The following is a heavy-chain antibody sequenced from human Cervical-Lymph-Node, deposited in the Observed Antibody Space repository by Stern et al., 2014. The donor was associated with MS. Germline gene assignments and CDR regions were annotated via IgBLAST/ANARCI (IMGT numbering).Heavy chain of an antibody. J-gene: IGHJ6*02. CDR1: RFNFDDYA. Sequence: EVQLVESGGGLVQPGRSLRLSCAASRFNFDDYAMHWVRQAPGRGLEWVSSISWDSGSMEYADSVKGRFTISRDNAKNSLYLQMDSLRVEDTAIYYCAKDISSGRWEAQYYYGMDVWGQGTTVTVSS. D-gene: IGHD6-19*01. CDR2: ISWDSGSM. CDR3: AKDISSGRWEAQYYYGMDV. V-gene: IGHV3-9*01.